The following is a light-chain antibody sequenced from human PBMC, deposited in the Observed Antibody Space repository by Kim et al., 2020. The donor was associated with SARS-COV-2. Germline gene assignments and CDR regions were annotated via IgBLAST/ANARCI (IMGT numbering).Light chain of an antibody. J-gene: IGLJ3*02. CDR3: QAWDSSTWV. CDR1: KLGDKY. CDR2: EDS. V-gene: IGLV3-1*01. Sequence: SYELTQPPSVSVSPGQTASITCSGDKLGDKYACWYQQKPGQSPVLVIYEDSKRPSGIPERFSGSNSGNTATLTLSGTQAMDEAYYYCQAWDSSTWVFGGG.